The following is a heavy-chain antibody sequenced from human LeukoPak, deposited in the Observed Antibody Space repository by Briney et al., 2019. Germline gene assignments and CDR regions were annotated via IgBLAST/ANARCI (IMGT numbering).Heavy chain of an antibody. CDR3: ARGLTMIVVVIAYGMDV. D-gene: IGHD3-22*01. CDR1: GYTFTGYY. Sequence: ASVKVSCKASGYTFTGYYMHWVRQAPGQGLEWMGWINPNSGGTNYAQKFQGRVTMTRDTSISTAYMELSRLRSDDTAVYYCARGLTMIVVVIAYGMDVWGQGTTVTVSS. CDR2: INPNSGGT. J-gene: IGHJ6*02. V-gene: IGHV1-2*02.